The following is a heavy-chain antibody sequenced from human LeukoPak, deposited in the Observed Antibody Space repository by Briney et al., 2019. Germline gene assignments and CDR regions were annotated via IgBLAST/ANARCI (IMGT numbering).Heavy chain of an antibody. CDR2: ISSSSSYI. Sequence: GGSLRLSCVVSGFTFSSYSMSWVRQAPGKGLEWVSSISSSSSYIYYADSVKGRFTISRDDAKNSLYLQMNSLRAEDTAVYFCARVFSSSWYILNYFDYWGQGSLVTVSS. CDR1: GFTFSSYS. CDR3: ARVFSSSWYILNYFDY. J-gene: IGHJ4*02. V-gene: IGHV3-21*06. D-gene: IGHD6-13*01.